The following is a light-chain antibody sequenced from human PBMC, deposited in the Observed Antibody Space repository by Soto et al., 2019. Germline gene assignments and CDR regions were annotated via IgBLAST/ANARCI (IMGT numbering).Light chain of an antibody. V-gene: IGKV1-39*01. CDR2: VAS. CDR3: QQSSSTPQT. Sequence: DIQMTQSPSSLSASVGDCVTITCGASQSISSYLSWYQQKPGKAPRLLINVASTLQSGVPSRFSGSGSGTDFTLAISSLQPEDFATYYCQQSSSTPQTFGRGTKVDIK. J-gene: IGKJ4*01. CDR1: QSISSY.